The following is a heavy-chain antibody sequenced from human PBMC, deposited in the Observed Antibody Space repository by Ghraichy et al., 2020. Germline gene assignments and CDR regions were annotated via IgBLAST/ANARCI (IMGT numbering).Heavy chain of an antibody. CDR3: ARGHCSGSSCYTWYFGL. J-gene: IGHJ2*01. V-gene: IGHV4-4*07. Sequence: SETLSLTCTVSGGSISSYYWSWIRQPAGKGLEWIGLMSTSGNTNYNPSLKSRVTMSVDTSNNQFSLKLNSVTAADTAVYYCARGHCSGSSCYTWYFGLWGRGTLVTVSS. CDR2: MSTSGNT. CDR1: GGSISSYY. D-gene: IGHD2-2*02.